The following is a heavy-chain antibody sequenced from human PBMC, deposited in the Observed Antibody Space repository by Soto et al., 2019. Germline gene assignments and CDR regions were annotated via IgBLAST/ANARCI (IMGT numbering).Heavy chain of an antibody. CDR2: IYSGGST. Sequence: PGGSLRLSCAASGFTVSSNYVSWVRQARGKGLEWVSVIYSGGSTYYADSVKGRFTISRDNSKNTLYLQMNSLRAEDTAVYYCARDRVESGYPEYFQHWGQGTLVTVSS. J-gene: IGHJ1*01. CDR3: ARDRVESGYPEYFQH. CDR1: GFTVSSNY. D-gene: IGHD3-22*01. V-gene: IGHV3-53*01.